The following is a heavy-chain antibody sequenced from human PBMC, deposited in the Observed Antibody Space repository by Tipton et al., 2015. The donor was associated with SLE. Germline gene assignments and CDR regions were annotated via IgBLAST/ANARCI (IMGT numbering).Heavy chain of an antibody. CDR2: INPSGGST. CDR1: GYTFTSYY. D-gene: IGHD5-12*01. J-gene: IGHJ3*02. V-gene: IGHV1-46*01. Sequence: QLVQSGAGVKKPGASVKVSCKASGYTFTSYYMHWVRQAPGQGLEWMGIINPSGGSTSYAQKFQGRVTMTRDTSTSTVYMELSSLRSEDTGVYYCARDPGGVATAFDIWGQGTMVTVSS. CDR3: ARDPGGVATAFDI.